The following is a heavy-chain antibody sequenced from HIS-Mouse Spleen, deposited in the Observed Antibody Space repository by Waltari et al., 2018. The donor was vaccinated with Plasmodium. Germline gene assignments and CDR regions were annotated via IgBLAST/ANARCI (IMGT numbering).Heavy chain of an antibody. V-gene: IGHV3-7*01. CDR2: IKQDGSEK. CDR1: GFAFSSYL. J-gene: IGHJ2*01. CDR3: ASSWYWYFDL. D-gene: IGHD6-13*01. Sequence: EVKLVASGGGLVQPGGSLRLCCAASGFAFSSYLRSWVRQAPGKGLEWVANIKQDGSEKYYVDSVKGRFTISRDNAKNSLYLQMNSLRAEDTAVYYCASSWYWYFDLWGRGTLVTVSS.